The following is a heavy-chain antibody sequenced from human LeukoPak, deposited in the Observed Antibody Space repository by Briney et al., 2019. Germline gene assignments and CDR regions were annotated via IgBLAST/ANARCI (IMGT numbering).Heavy chain of an antibody. V-gene: IGHV3-7*03. J-gene: IGHJ4*02. CDR2: INHNGNVN. Sequence: QPGGSLRLSCAASGFTFSSYWMNWARQAPGKGLEWVASINHNGNVNYYVDSVKGRFTISRDNAKNSLYLQMSNLRAEDTAVYYCARGSAYCSSTRCYDFDYWGQGTLVTVSS. CDR1: GFTFSSYW. D-gene: IGHD2-2*01. CDR3: ARGSAYCSSTRCYDFDY.